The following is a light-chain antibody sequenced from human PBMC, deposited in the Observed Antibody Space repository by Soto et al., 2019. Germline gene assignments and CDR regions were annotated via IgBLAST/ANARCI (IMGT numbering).Light chain of an antibody. J-gene: IGKJ4*01. Sequence: IQLTQSPSSLSASVGDRVTITCRASQGISSYLAWYQQKPGKAPKLLIYAASTLQSGVPSRFSGSGSGTDFTLTISSLQPEDFAVYYCQQRSNWPGSFGGGTRVEI. CDR2: AAS. V-gene: IGKV1-9*01. CDR3: QQRSNWPGS. CDR1: QGISSY.